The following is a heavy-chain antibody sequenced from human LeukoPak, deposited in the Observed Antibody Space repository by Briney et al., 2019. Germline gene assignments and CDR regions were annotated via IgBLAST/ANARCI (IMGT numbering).Heavy chain of an antibody. V-gene: IGHV1-3*01. J-gene: IGHJ4*02. CDR3: ARDWGIQQWPPSYFDY. CDR1: GYTFTSYA. Sequence: ASVKVSCKASGYTFTSYAMHWVRQAPGQRLEWMGWINAGNGNTKYSQKFQGRVTMTRDTSTSTVYMELTSLRSEDTAMYYCARDWGIQQWPPSYFDYWGQGTLVTASS. D-gene: IGHD5-18*01. CDR2: INAGNGNT.